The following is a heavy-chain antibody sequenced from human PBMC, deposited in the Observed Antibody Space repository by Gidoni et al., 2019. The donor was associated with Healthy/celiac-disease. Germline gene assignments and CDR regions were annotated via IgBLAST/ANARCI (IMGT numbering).Heavy chain of an antibody. J-gene: IGHJ3*02. CDR3: ARDLDCSSTSCQDAFDI. D-gene: IGHD2-2*01. CDR1: GFTFSSYW. Sequence: EVQLVESGGGLVQPGGSLRLSCAASGFTFSSYWMSWVRQAPGKGLEWVANIKQDGSEKYYVDSVKGRFTISRDNAKNSLYLQMNSLRAEDTAVYYCARDLDCSSTSCQDAFDIWGQGTMVTVSS. V-gene: IGHV3-7*03. CDR2: IKQDGSEK.